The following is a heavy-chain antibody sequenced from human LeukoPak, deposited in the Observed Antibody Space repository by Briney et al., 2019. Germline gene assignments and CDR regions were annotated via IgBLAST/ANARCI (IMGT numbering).Heavy chain of an antibody. CDR2: IYTSGST. CDR1: GGSISSYY. Sequence: SETLSLTCTVSGGSISSYYWSWIRQPAGKGLEWIGRIYTSGSTNYNPSLKSRVTISVDTSKNQFSLKLSSVTAADTAVYYCRLLWFGEFRPIDYWGQGTLVTVSS. D-gene: IGHD3-10*01. V-gene: IGHV4-4*07. J-gene: IGHJ4*02. CDR3: RLLWFGEFRPIDY.